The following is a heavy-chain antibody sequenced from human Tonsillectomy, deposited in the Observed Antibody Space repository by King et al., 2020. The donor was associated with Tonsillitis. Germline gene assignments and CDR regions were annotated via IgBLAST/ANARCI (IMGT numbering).Heavy chain of an antibody. CDR2: IYYSGST. CDR1: GGTISSGSNY. Sequence: HVQLQESGPGLVKPSQTLSLTCTVSGGTISSGSNYWNWIRQHPGKGLEWIGYIYYSGSTKYNPSLKSRVTISVDTSKNQFSLKLNSVTAADTAVYYCARGMKYCNSVSCPTGSFYHYYMDVWGEGTAVTVSS. V-gene: IGHV4-31*03. D-gene: IGHD2-2*01. CDR3: ARGMKYCNSVSCPTGSFYHYYMDV. J-gene: IGHJ6*03.